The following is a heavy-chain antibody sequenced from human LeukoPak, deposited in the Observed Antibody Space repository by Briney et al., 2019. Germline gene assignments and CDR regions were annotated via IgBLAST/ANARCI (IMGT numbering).Heavy chain of an antibody. Sequence: SETLSLTCTVSGGSISSDYWSWIRQPAGKGLEWIGRINISGGTNYNPSLKSRVTMSVDTSKNQFSLKLSSVTAADTAVYYCAREKSSWSGLDAFDIWGQGTMVTVSS. CDR2: INISGGT. V-gene: IGHV4-4*07. J-gene: IGHJ3*02. CDR3: AREKSSWSGLDAFDI. D-gene: IGHD6-13*01. CDR1: GGSISSDY.